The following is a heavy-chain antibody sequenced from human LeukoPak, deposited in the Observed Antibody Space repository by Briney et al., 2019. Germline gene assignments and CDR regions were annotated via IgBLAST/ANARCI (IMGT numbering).Heavy chain of an antibody. V-gene: IGHV3-49*03. CDR1: GFTFGDYA. J-gene: IGHJ4*02. CDR3: TREIEMATITGAFDY. Sequence: GGSLRLSCTASGFTFGDYALSWFRQAPGKGLEWVGFIRGKAYGGTTEYAASVKGRLTISRDDSKSIAYLQMNSLKTEDTAVYYCTREIEMATITGAFDYWGQGTLVTVSS. D-gene: IGHD5-24*01. CDR2: IRGKAYGGTT.